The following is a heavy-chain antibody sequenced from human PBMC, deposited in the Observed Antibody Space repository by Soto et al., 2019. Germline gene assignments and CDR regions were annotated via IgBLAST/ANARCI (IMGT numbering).Heavy chain of an antibody. CDR3: AHSPPVAGYYYYYGMDV. CDR1: GFSLSTSGGG. Sequence: SGPTLGNPTQTLTLTCSTWGFSLSTSGGGVGWIRQPPGKALEWLALIYWNDDKRYSPSLKSRLTITKDTSKNQVVLTMTNMDPVDTATYYCAHSPPVAGYYYYYGMDVWGQGTTVTVSS. V-gene: IGHV2-5*01. J-gene: IGHJ6*02. D-gene: IGHD6-19*01. CDR2: IYWNDDK.